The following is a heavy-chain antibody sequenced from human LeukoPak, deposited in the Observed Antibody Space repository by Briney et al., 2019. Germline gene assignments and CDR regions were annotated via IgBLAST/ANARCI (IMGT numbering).Heavy chain of an antibody. CDR1: VGTFSSYA. D-gene: IGHD1-26*01. J-gene: IGHJ4*02. CDR2: IIPIFGTA. Sequence: GSSVKVSCKATVGTFSSYAISWVRQAPGQGLEWMGGIIPIFGTANYAQKFQGSVTLAADAPESTAYMELSSLRSEDTAVYSCARLTVGASPGGGDNWGQGTLVTVSS. CDR3: ARLTVGASPGGGDN. V-gene: IGHV1-69*01.